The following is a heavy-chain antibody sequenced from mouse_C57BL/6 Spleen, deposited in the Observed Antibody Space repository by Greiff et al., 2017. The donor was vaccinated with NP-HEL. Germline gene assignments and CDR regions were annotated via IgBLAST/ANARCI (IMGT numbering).Heavy chain of an antibody. CDR3: ARSGDGYYFDY. CDR2: IYPRDGST. J-gene: IGHJ2*01. CDR1: GYTFTDHT. D-gene: IGHD2-3*01. V-gene: IGHV1-78*01. Sequence: QVQLQQSDAELVKPGASVKISCKVSGYTFTDHTIHWMKQRPEQGLEWIGYIYPRDGSTKYNEKFKGKATLTADKSSSTAYMQFSSLTSEDSAIYYCARSGDGYYFDYWGQGTTLTVSS.